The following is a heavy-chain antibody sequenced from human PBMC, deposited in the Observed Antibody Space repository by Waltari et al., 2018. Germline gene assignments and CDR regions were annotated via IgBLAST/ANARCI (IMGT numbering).Heavy chain of an antibody. CDR1: GGSLSSSSYF. J-gene: IGHJ6*03. Sequence: QLQLQESGPGLVKPSETLSLTCTVSGGSLSSSSYFWAWIRQPPGKGLEWIGGIYYSGSTYYNLSLKSRVTISVDRSTNQVSLKLTSVTAADTAVYFCAREVPRNGYIGLIYYYMDVWGKGTTVTVSS. CDR3: AREVPRNGYIGLIYYYMDV. CDR2: IYYSGST. D-gene: IGHD5-12*01. V-gene: IGHV4-39*01.